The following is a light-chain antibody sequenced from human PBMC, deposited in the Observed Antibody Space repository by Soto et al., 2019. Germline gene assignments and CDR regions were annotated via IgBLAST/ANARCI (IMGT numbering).Light chain of an antibody. CDR1: SSDVGGYNY. V-gene: IGLV2-8*01. CDR3: SSFAANNNLV. CDR2: EVS. Sequence: QSALTQPPSASGSPGQSVTISCTGTSSDVGGYNYVSWYQQHPGKAPKLMISEVSKRPSGVPDRFSGSKSGNTASLTVSGLQAEDGADYYCSSFAANNNLVFGGGTKLTVL. J-gene: IGLJ2*01.